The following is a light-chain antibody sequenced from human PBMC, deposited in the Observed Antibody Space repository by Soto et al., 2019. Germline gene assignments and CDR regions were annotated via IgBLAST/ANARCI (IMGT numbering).Light chain of an antibody. Sequence: QSALTQPASVSGSPGQSITISCTGTGSDVGGYKYVSWYQQLPGKAPKLMIYGVSYRPSGVSDRVSGSKSGNTASLIISGLQAEDEADYYCSSYASSSPFVFGTGTKVTVL. CDR1: GSDVGGYKY. CDR2: GVS. CDR3: SSYASSSPFV. J-gene: IGLJ1*01. V-gene: IGLV2-14*01.